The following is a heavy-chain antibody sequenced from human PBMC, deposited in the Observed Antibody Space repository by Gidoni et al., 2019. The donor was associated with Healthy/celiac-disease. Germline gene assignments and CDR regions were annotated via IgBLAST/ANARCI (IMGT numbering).Heavy chain of an antibody. D-gene: IGHD5-12*01. CDR1: GGSFSAYY. Sequence: QVQLQQWGAGLLTPSETLSLTCAVYGGSFSAYYWSWIRQPPGKGLAWIGEINHSGSTNYNPSLKSRVTISVDTSKNQFSLKLSSVTAADTAVYYCAREPTGHSRDGYNSGHYGMDVWGQGTTVTVSS. J-gene: IGHJ6*02. CDR3: AREPTGHSRDGYNSGHYGMDV. V-gene: IGHV4-34*01. CDR2: INHSGST.